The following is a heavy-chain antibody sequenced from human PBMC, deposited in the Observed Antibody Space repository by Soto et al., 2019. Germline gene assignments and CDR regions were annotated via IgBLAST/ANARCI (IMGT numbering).Heavy chain of an antibody. CDR2: ISYDGSNK. CDR1: GFTFSSYG. Sequence: GGSRRRSWAASGFTFSSYGMHWGRQAPGKGLEWVAVISYDGSNKYYADSVKGRFTISRDNSKNTLYLQMNSLRAEDTAVYYCAKDRSRYGDYVPFDYWGQGTLVTVSS. J-gene: IGHJ4*02. CDR3: AKDRSRYGDYVPFDY. D-gene: IGHD4-17*01. V-gene: IGHV3-30*18.